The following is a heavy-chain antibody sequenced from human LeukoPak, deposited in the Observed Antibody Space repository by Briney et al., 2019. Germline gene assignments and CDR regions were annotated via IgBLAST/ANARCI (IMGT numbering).Heavy chain of an antibody. D-gene: IGHD6-19*01. J-gene: IGHJ4*02. CDR2: IIPIFGTA. CDR3: ARRRESSGLIFDY. V-gene: IGHV1-69*05. Sequence: SVKVSCKASGGTFSSYAISWVRQAPGQGLEWMGRIIPIFGTANYAQKFQGRVTITTDESTSTAYMELSSLRSEDTAVSSCARRRESSGLIFDYWGQGTLVTVSS. CDR1: GGTFSSYA.